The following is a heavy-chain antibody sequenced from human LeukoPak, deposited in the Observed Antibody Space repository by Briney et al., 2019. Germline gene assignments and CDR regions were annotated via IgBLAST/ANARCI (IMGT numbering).Heavy chain of an antibody. J-gene: IGHJ4*02. CDR3: AKLVGGTDFDS. CDR1: GFTFSSYG. D-gene: IGHD1-26*01. CDR2: ISDSGDRT. V-gene: IGHV3-23*01. Sequence: GGSLRLSCAASGFTFSSYGISWVRQAPGKGLEWVSSISDSGDRTNYADSVKGRFTISRDNSQNMLYLQMNSLRAEDTAVYYCAKLVGGTDFDSWGQGTLVTVSS.